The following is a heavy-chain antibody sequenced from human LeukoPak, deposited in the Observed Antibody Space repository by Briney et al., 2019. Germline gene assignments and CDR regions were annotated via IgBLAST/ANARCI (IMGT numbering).Heavy chain of an antibody. CDR2: ISGSGGST. J-gene: IGHJ4*02. V-gene: IGHV3-23*01. D-gene: IGHD3-22*01. CDR3: AKVLDYYDSSGPDC. Sequence: PGGSLRLSCAASGFTFSSYAMSWVRQAPGKGLEWVSAISGSGGSTYYADSVKGRFTISRDNSKNTLYLQMNSLRAEDTAVYYCAKVLDYYDSSGPDCWGQGTLVTVSS. CDR1: GFTFSSYA.